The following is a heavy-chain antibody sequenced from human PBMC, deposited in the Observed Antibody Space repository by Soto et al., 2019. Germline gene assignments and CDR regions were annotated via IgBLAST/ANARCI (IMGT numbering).Heavy chain of an antibody. Sequence: QVQLVQSGAEVKKPGASVKVSCKASGYTFTNYGINWVRQAPGQGLEWMGWISAYNGNTNYAQKLQGRVTMTTDISTSTAYMELRSLRSDDTAVYYCARDRLPGRYCSGGSCYTDWFDPWGQGTLVTVSS. J-gene: IGHJ5*02. CDR1: GYTFTNYG. V-gene: IGHV1-18*01. CDR2: ISAYNGNT. D-gene: IGHD2-15*01. CDR3: ARDRLPGRYCSGGSCYTDWFDP.